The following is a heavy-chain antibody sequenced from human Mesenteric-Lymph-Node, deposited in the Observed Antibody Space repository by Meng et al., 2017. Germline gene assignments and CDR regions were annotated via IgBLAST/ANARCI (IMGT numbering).Heavy chain of an antibody. V-gene: IGHV1-2*06. Sequence: ASVKVSCKASGYTFTGYYMYWVRQAPGQGLEWLGRMNPNSGATNNAQKFQGRVTMTRDTSNSTAYMELSSLRSDDTAVYFCARECSQAGMDVWGQGTTVTVSS. CDR3: ARECSQAGMDV. CDR1: GYTFTGYY. CDR2: MNPNSGAT. J-gene: IGHJ6*02. D-gene: IGHD3-10*02.